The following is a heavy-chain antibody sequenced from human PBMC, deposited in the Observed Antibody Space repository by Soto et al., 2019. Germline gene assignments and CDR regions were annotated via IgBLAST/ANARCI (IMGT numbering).Heavy chain of an antibody. D-gene: IGHD3-10*01. J-gene: IGHJ5*02. CDR2: ISSSGSTI. CDR3: ARIRYYDSGSSINWFDP. V-gene: IGHV3-11*01. Sequence: GGSLRLSCAASGFTFSDYYMSWIRQAPGKGLEWVSYISSSGSTIYYADYVKGRYTISRDNAKNSLYLQMKSLRAEDTAVYYFARIRYYDSGSSINWFDPWGQGTLVTVSS. CDR1: GFTFSDYY.